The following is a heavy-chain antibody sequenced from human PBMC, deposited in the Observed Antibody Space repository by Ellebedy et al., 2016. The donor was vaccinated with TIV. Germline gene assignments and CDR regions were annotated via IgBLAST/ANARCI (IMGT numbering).Heavy chain of an antibody. Sequence: ASVKVSXKASRYTFTSYAMHWVRQAPGQGLEWMGWINAGNGNTKYSQKFQGRVTITRDTSASTAYMELSSLRSEDTAVYYCAREVVVITTGWFDPWGQGTLVTVSS. CDR3: AREVVVITTGWFDP. D-gene: IGHD3-22*01. J-gene: IGHJ5*02. CDR2: INAGNGNT. CDR1: RYTFTSYA. V-gene: IGHV1-3*01.